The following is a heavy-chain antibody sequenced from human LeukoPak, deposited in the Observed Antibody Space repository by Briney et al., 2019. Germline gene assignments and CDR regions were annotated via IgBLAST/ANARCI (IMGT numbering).Heavy chain of an antibody. CDR2: INWNGGST. D-gene: IGHD6-19*01. Sequence: PGGSLRLSCVASGFTLDDYGISWVRQAPRRGLEWVSGINWNGGSTGYADSVKGRFTISRDNAKNSLYLQMNSLRAEDTALYYCERDVRGGWYSTAPFYYMDVWGKGTTVTVSS. CDR1: GFTLDDYG. V-gene: IGHV3-20*04. CDR3: ERDVRGGWYSTAPFYYMDV. J-gene: IGHJ6*03.